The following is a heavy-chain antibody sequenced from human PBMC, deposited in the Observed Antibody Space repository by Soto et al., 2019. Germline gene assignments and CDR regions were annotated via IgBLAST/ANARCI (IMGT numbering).Heavy chain of an antibody. Sequence: SVKVSCKASGGTFSSYAIRWVRQAPGQGLEWMGGIIPIFGTANYAQKFQGRVTITADESTSTAYMELSSLRSEDTAVYYCARAPLAVTMVRGVTNWFDPQGQATLVTVAS. V-gene: IGHV1-69*13. D-gene: IGHD3-10*01. CDR1: GGTFSSYA. J-gene: IGHJ5*02. CDR3: ARAPLAVTMVRGVTNWFDP. CDR2: IIPIFGTA.